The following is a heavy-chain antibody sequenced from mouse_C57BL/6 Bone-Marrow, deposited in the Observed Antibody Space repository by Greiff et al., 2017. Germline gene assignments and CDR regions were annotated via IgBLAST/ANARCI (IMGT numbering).Heavy chain of an antibody. J-gene: IGHJ1*03. CDR2: IHPNSGST. CDR1: GYTFTSYW. V-gene: IGHV1-64*01. Sequence: QVQLQQPGAELVKPGASVKLSCKASGYTFTSYWMHWVKQRPGQGLEWIGMIHPNSGSTNYNEKFKSKATLTVDKSSSTAYMQLSSLTSEDSAVYYCARLNDYYGSSYCYFDVWGTGTTVTVSS. D-gene: IGHD1-1*01. CDR3: ARLNDYYGSSYCYFDV.